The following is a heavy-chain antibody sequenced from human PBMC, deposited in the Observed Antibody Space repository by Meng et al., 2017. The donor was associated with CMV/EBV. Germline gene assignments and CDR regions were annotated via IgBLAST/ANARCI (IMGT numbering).Heavy chain of an antibody. V-gene: IGHV3-48*01. D-gene: IGHD1-20*01. CDR2: ISGSSSTK. J-gene: IGHJ4*02. CDR1: GFTFRCYS. Sequence: GESLKIPCSAFGFTFRCYSMNRVRQAPGKGLEWVSYISGSSSTKYYADSVKGRFTISRDKAKNSLYLQMNSLRAEDTAVYYCARHSRITGNQRLVDYWGQGTLVTVSS. CDR3: ARHSRITGNQRLVDY.